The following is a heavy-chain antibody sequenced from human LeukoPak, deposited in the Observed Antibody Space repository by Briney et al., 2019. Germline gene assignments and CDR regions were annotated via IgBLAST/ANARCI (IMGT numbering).Heavy chain of an antibody. CDR2: ISAYNGNT. CDR3: ARGYYDSSEGAFDI. J-gene: IGHJ3*02. D-gene: IGHD3-22*01. Sequence: ASVKVSCKASGYTFTSYGISRVRQAPGQGLEWMGWISAYNGNTNYAQKLQGRVTMTTDTSTSTAYMELRSPRSDDTAVYYCARGYYDSSEGAFDIWGQGTMVTVSS. CDR1: GYTFTSYG. V-gene: IGHV1-18*01.